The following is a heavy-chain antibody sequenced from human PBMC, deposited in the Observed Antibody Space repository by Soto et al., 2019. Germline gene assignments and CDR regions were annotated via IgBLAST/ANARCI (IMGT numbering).Heavy chain of an antibody. CDR1: GFTFSSYE. Sequence: GGSLRLSCAASGFTFSSYEMNWVRQAPGKGLEWVSYISSSGSTIYYADSVKGRFTISRDNAKNSLYLQMNSLRAEDTAVYYCARPEGIAAPGLDYWGQGTLVTVSS. CDR3: ARPEGIAAPGLDY. V-gene: IGHV3-48*03. CDR2: ISSSGSTI. J-gene: IGHJ4*02. D-gene: IGHD6-13*01.